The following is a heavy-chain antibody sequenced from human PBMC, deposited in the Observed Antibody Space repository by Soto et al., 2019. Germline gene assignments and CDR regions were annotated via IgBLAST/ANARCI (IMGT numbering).Heavy chain of an antibody. V-gene: IGHV4-34*01. CDR3: ARGLYYYDSSGYPNYYYGMDV. D-gene: IGHD3-22*01. Sequence: SETLSLTCAVYGGSFSGYYWGWIRQPPGKGLEWIGEINHSGSTNYNPSLKSRVTISVDTSKNQFSLKLSSVTAADTAVYYCARGLYYYDSSGYPNYYYGMDVWGQGTTVTVSS. CDR2: INHSGST. CDR1: GGSFSGYY. J-gene: IGHJ6*02.